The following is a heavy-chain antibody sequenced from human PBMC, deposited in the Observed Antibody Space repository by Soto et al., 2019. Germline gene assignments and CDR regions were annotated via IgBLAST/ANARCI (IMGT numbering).Heavy chain of an antibody. CDR3: ALYYGSGSQGGGYYYYYMDV. CDR2: INPSGGST. CDR1: GYTFTSYY. J-gene: IGHJ6*03. D-gene: IGHD3-10*01. V-gene: IGHV1-46*01. Sequence: ASVKVSCKASGYTFTSYYMHWVRQAPGQGLEWMGIINPSGGSTSYAQKFQGRVTMTRDTSTSTVYMELSSLRSEDTAVYYCALYYGSGSQGGGYYYYYMDVWGKGTTVTVSS.